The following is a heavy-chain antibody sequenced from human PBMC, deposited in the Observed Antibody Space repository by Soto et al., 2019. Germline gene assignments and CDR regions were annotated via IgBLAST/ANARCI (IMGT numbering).Heavy chain of an antibody. CDR3: AKVLDVSHRLQTTGARYFFYYGMDV. CDR2: ISGSGRTT. CDR1: GFTFKNYA. Sequence: GGSLRLSCAASGFTFKNYAMSWVRQAPGKGLEWVSGISGSGRTTDYADSIKGRFTLSSDDSKTTLYLQMNSLPAEDSAVYYCAKVLDVSHRLQTTGARYFFYYGMDVWGQGTTVTVSS. V-gene: IGHV3-23*01. J-gene: IGHJ6*02. D-gene: IGHD1-1*01.